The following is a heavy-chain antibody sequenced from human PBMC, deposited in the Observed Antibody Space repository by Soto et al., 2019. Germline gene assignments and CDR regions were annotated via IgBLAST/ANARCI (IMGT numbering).Heavy chain of an antibody. V-gene: IGHV3-11*06. Sequence: GGSLRLSCAASGFTFSDYYMSWIRQAPGKGLEWVSYISSSSSYTNYADSVKGRFTISRDNAKNSLYLQMNSLRAEDTAVYYCARSLTRNYYYDSSGYHGAFDIWGQGTMVTV. CDR3: ARSLTRNYYYDSSGYHGAFDI. CDR2: ISSSSSYT. CDR1: GFTFSDYY. J-gene: IGHJ3*02. D-gene: IGHD3-22*01.